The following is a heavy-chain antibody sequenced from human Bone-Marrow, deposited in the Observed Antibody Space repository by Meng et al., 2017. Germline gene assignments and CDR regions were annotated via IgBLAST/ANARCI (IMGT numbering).Heavy chain of an antibody. CDR1: GGSFSGYY. V-gene: IGHV4-34*01. CDR3: ARGELAGTDY. J-gene: IGHJ4*02. CDR2: INHSGST. Sequence: QVQLQQWGAGLLKPSETLSLTGAVYGGSFSGYYWSWIRQPPGKGLEWIGEINHSGSTNYNPSLKSRVTISVDTSKNQFSLKLSPVTAADTAVYYCARGELAGTDYWGQGTLVTVSS. D-gene: IGHD6-19*01.